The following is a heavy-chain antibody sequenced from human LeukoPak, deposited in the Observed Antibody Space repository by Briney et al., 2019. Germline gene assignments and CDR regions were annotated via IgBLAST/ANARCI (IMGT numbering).Heavy chain of an antibody. CDR3: ARGYCSSTSCYTFDY. V-gene: IGHV4-61*02. D-gene: IGHD2-2*02. Sequence: PSETLSLTCTVSGGSISSSSYYWGWIRQPAGKGLEWIGRIYTSGSTNYNPSLKSRVTMSVDTSKNQFSLKLSSVTAADTAVYYCARGYCSSTSCYTFDYWGQGTLVTVSS. J-gene: IGHJ4*02. CDR2: IYTSGST. CDR1: GGSISSSSYY.